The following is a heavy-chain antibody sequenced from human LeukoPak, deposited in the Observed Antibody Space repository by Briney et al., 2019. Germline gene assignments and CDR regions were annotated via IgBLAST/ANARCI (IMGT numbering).Heavy chain of an antibody. CDR1: GGTFSSYT. CDR2: IIPTFGTA. J-gene: IGHJ5*02. D-gene: IGHD3-22*01. Sequence: ASVKVSCKASGGTFSSYTISWVRQAPGQGLEWMGRIIPTFGTANYAQKFQGRVTITTDESTSTAYMELSSLRSEDTAVYYCASQQRAYYYDSSGYYEPYWFDPWGQGTLVTVSS. CDR3: ASQQRAYYYDSSGYYEPYWFDP. V-gene: IGHV1-69*05.